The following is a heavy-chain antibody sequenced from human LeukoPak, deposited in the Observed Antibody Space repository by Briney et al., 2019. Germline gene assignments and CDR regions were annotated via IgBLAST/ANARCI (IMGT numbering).Heavy chain of an antibody. CDR1: GYSLSELS. J-gene: IGHJ4*02. D-gene: IGHD2-21*02. Sequence: ASVKVSCKVSGYSLSELSIHWVRQAPGKGLEWMGGFDPEDDEPIYAQSLQGRVTMTEDTSTDTAYMELSGLTSDDAAVYYCATDVTGAAPYDFWGQGTLATVS. CDR2: FDPEDDEP. V-gene: IGHV1-24*01. CDR3: ATDVTGAAPYDF.